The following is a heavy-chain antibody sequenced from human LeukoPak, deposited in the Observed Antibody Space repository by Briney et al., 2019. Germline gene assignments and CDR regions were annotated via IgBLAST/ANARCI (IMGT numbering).Heavy chain of an antibody. CDR3: TGRYFDWFRYMDV. Sequence: QAGGSLRLFCAASGFHFSGFAMQWARQASGKGLEGVGRLRSKANSYATAYSASVKGRFTISRDDSKNTEYLQMNSLKTEETAVYYCTGRYFDWFRYMDVWGKGTTVTVSS. J-gene: IGHJ6*03. D-gene: IGHD3-9*01. CDR1: GFHFSGFA. V-gene: IGHV3-73*01. CDR2: LRSKANSYAT.